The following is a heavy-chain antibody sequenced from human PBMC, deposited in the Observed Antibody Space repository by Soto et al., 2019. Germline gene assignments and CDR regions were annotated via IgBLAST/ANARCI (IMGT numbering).Heavy chain of an antibody. CDR2: INSVGIST. D-gene: IGHD5-12*01. Sequence: GGSLRLSCAASGFTFRSYCMHSVRQAPEKGLVWVSRINSVGISTSYADSVRGRFTISRDNAKNTLYLQMNSLRAEDTAVYYCAIGNVGVATPYYYYMDVWGKGTTVTVSS. CDR3: AIGNVGVATPYYYYMDV. J-gene: IGHJ6*03. CDR1: GFTFRSYC. V-gene: IGHV3-74*01.